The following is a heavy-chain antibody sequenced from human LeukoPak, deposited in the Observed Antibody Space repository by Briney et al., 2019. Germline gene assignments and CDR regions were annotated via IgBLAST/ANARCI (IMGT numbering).Heavy chain of an antibody. Sequence: GGSLRLSCAGSGFTFINYDMSWVRQAPGKGLEWVSAITGSGGTTYYADSVKGRFTISRDNPKNTVYLQMNSLRAEDTAVYYCAKHDSRTYDYWGQGTLVTVSS. D-gene: IGHD3-16*01. CDR3: AKHDSRTYDY. J-gene: IGHJ4*02. CDR1: GFTFINYD. CDR2: ITGSGGTT. V-gene: IGHV3-23*01.